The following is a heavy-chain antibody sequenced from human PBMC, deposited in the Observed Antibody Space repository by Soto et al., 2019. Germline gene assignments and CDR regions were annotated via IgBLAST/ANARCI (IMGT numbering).Heavy chain of an antibody. CDR3: ARDLLTCSSTSCSFPSYYFDY. V-gene: IGHV3-33*01. Sequence: LRLSCAASGFTFSSYGMHWVRQAPGKGLEWVAVIWYDGSNKYYADSVKGRFTISRDNSKNTLYLQMNSLRAEDTAVYYCARDLLTCSSTSCSFPSYYFDYWGQGTLVTVSS. CDR2: IWYDGSNK. CDR1: GFTFSSYG. J-gene: IGHJ4*02. D-gene: IGHD2-2*01.